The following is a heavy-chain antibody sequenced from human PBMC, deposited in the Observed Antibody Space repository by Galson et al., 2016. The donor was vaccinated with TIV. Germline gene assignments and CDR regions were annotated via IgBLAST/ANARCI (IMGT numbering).Heavy chain of an antibody. V-gene: IGHV1-69*13. CDR3: ARDLGLTGDSYIYGMDV. J-gene: IGHJ6*02. Sequence: SVKVSCKASGYTFTSYYLYWVRQAPGQGLEWMEGIIPIFGSAIYAQKFQGRVTITATESTSTAYMELRSLRFEDTAVYFCARDLGLTGDSYIYGMDVWGQGTTVTVSS. CDR2: IIPIFGSA. D-gene: IGHD2-21*02. CDR1: GYTFTSYY.